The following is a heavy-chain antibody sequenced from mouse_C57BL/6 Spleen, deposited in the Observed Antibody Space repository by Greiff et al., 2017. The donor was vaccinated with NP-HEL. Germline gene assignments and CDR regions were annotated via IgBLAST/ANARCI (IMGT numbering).Heavy chain of an antibody. CDR3: SRYYGGGNYAYGH. D-gene: IGHD2-2*01. J-gene: IGHJ4*01. CDR1: GYTFTSYW. V-gene: IGHV1-52*01. Sequence: QVQLQQPGTELVRPGSSVKLSCKASGYTFTSYWMHWVKQRPIQGLEWIGNIDPSDSETHYNQKFKDKATLTVDKSSSTAYMQLSSLTSEDSAVYYCSRYYGGGNYAYGHRGPGTSVTVSS. CDR2: IDPSDSET.